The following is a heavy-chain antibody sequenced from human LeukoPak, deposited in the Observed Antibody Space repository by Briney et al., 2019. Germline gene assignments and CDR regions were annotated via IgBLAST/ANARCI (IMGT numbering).Heavy chain of an antibody. CDR3: AKSAMSGSSGYYFDS. D-gene: IGHD3-22*01. CDR1: GFTSGIYA. V-gene: IGHV3-23*01. J-gene: IGHJ4*02. Sequence: GGSLRLSCAASGFTSGIYAMSWVRHAPGKGLEWVSTINDSGGSTYYADSVKGRFTISRDNSYNTLYLQMNSLRAEDTAVYYCAKSAMSGSSGYYFDSWGQGTLVTVSS. CDR2: INDSGGST.